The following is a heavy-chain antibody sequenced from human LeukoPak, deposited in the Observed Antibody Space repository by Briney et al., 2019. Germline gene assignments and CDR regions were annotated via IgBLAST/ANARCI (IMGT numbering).Heavy chain of an antibody. CDR1: GFTFSRYA. V-gene: IGHV3-30*18. J-gene: IGHJ4*02. D-gene: IGHD3-16*01. Sequence: GGTLRLSCEASGFTFSRYAMYWVRQAPGKGLEWVALISYDGGDKYYAESMKGRITISRDNAENTLYLQMNNLRPDDTAFYFCVKEGVEYSYSYGDYWGQGTLVTVSS. CDR2: ISYDGGDK. CDR3: VKEGVEYSYSYGDY.